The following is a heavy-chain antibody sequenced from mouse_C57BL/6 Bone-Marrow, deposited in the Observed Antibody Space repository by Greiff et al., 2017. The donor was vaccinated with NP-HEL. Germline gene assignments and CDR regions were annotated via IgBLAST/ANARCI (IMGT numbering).Heavy chain of an antibody. D-gene: IGHD1-1*01. CDR3: ARYYYGSSSFDY. J-gene: IGHJ2*01. V-gene: IGHV1-72*01. Sequence: QVQLQQPGAELVKPGASVKLSCKASGYTFTSYLMHWVKQRPGRGLEWLGRIDPNSGGTKYNEQFKSKATLTVDKPSSTAYMQLNSLTSEDSAVYYCARYYYGSSSFDYWGQGTTLTVSS. CDR2: IDPNSGGT. CDR1: GYTFTSYL.